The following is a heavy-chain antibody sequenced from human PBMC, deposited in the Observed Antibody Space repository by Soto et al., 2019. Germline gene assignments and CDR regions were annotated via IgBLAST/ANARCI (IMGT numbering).Heavy chain of an antibody. CDR3: GKEKRQGFFGVVV. D-gene: IGHD3-3*01. CDR1: GFTFSSYG. Sequence: QVQLVESGGGVVQPGRSLRLSCAASGFTFSSYGMHWVRQGPGKGLEWVAVISNDGRNKYYADSVKGRFTISRDNSNNTLYRKRNGRRFGDGGKYHWGKEKRQGFFGVVVW. V-gene: IGHV3-30*18. CDR2: ISNDGRNK. J-gene: IGHJ6*01.